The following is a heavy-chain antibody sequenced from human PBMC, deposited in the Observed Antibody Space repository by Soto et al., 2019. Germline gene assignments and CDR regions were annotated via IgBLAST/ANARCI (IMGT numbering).Heavy chain of an antibody. Sequence: SETLSLTCVVSGYSISSCYYWGWMRQPPGEGLECISSIYHSGSTYYNPSLKSRVTISVDTSKNQFSLKLSSVTAADTAVYYCARGAATVTPGWFDPWGQGTLVTVSS. CDR2: IYHSGST. V-gene: IGHV4-38-2*01. D-gene: IGHD4-17*01. CDR3: ARGAATVTPGWFDP. J-gene: IGHJ5*02. CDR1: GYSISSCYY.